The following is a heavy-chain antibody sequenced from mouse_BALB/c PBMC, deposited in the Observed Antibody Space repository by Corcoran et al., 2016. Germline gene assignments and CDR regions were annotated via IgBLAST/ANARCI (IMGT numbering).Heavy chain of an antibody. CDR3: ARLPLYAKDD. Sequence: EVQLQQSGPELVKPGASVKMSCKASGYTFTSYVMHWVKQKPGQGLEWIGYINPYNDGTKYNEKFKGTATLTSDKSSSTAYMELSSLTAEDSAVYYWARLPLYAKDDWEQGPSVTVSS. CDR1: GYTFTSYV. J-gene: IGHJ4*01. V-gene: IGHV1S136*01. D-gene: IGHD6-1*01. CDR2: INPYNDGT.